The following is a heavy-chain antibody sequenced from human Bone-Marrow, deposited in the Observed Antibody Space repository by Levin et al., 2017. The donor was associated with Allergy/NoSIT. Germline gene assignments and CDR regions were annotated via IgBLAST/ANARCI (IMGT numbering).Heavy chain of an antibody. D-gene: IGHD2-2*01. CDR1: GFTVSNNY. CDR2: INSDGDT. V-gene: IGHV3-53*05. Sequence: GGSLRLSCAASGFTVSNNYMSWVRLVPGKGLEWVSLINSDGDTYYADSVKGRFTISRDNSKNTVFLQMSSLRPEDTALFYCARDGPSRSFQHWGQGTLVTVSS. J-gene: IGHJ1*01. CDR3: ARDGPSRSFQH.